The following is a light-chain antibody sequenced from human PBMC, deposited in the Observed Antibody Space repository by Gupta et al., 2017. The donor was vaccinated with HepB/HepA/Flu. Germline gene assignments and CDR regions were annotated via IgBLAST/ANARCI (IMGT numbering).Light chain of an antibody. J-gene: IGLJ1*01. Sequence: QPVLTQSSSASASLGSSVKLTCTLSSGHSSYIIAWHQQQPGKAPRYLMKLEGSGSYNKGSGVPDRFSGSSSGADRYLTISNLQSEDEADYYCETWDSNTAFYVFGTGTKVTVL. V-gene: IGLV4-60*03. CDR2: LEGSGSY. CDR1: SGHSSYI. CDR3: ETWDSNTAFYV.